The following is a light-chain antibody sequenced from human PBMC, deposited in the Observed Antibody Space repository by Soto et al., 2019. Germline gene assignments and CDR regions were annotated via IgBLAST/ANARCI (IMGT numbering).Light chain of an antibody. J-gene: IGKJ1*01. CDR2: DAS. CDR1: QSVSSY. Sequence: EIVLTQSPATLSLSPGERATLSCRASQSVSSYLAWYQQKPGQGPRLLIYDASNRATGIPARFSGSESGTAFTLTISSLEPKDFAVYYGQHRYNSPRSFGQGPKVEIK. CDR3: QHRYNSPRS. V-gene: IGKV3-11*01.